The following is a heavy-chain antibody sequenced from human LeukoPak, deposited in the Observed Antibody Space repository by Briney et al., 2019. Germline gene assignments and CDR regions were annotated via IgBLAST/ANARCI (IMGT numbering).Heavy chain of an antibody. D-gene: IGHD2-15*01. CDR2: INPSGGST. CDR1: GYTFTSYY. CDR3: ASIDHCSGGSCYQPFDY. J-gene: IGHJ4*02. V-gene: IGHV1-46*01. Sequence: ASVKVSCKASGYTFTSYYMHWVRQAPGQGLEWMGIINPSGGSTSYAQKFQGRVTMTRGTSTSTVYMELSSLRSEDTAVYYCASIDHCSGGSCYQPFDYWGQGTLVTVSS.